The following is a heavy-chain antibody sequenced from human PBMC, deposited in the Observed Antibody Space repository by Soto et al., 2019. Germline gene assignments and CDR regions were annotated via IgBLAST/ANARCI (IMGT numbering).Heavy chain of an antibody. CDR2: ISSSSSYI. J-gene: IGHJ5*02. D-gene: IGHD5-12*01. V-gene: IGHV3-21*01. CDR3: SRDLIVATITDP. Sequence: PXEWLRLSFAAWGFIVSTHTTNWVRQAPGKGLEWVSSISSSSSYIYYADSVKGRFTISRDNAKKSLYLQMNSLRAEDTAVYYSSRDLIVATITDPCGQRTRVTVTS. CDR1: GFIVSTHT.